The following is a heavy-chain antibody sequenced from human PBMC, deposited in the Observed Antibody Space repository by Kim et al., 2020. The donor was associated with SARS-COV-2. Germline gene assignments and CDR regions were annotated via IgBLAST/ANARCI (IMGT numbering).Heavy chain of an antibody. CDR3: ARDLVVGAAANDY. CDR2: ISSSSSYI. V-gene: IGHV3-21*01. CDR1: GFTFSSYS. D-gene: IGHD6-13*01. J-gene: IGHJ4*02. Sequence: GGSLRLSCAASGFTFSSYSMNWVRQAPGKGLEWVSSISSSSSYIYYADSVKGRFTISRDNAKNSLYLQMNSLRAEDTAVYYCARDLVVGAAANDYWGQGTLVTVSS.